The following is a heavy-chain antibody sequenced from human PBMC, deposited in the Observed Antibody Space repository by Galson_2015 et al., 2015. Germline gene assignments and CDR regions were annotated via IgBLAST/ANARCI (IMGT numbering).Heavy chain of an antibody. Sequence: SLRLSCAASGFTFSSYAMHWVRQAPGKGLEWVAVISYDGSNKYYADSVKGRFTISRDNSKNTLYLQMNSLRAEDTAVYYCARLDYYGSGRTIDYWGQGTLVTVSS. J-gene: IGHJ4*02. D-gene: IGHD3-10*01. V-gene: IGHV3-30-3*01. CDR1: GFTFSSYA. CDR3: ARLDYYGSGRTIDY. CDR2: ISYDGSNK.